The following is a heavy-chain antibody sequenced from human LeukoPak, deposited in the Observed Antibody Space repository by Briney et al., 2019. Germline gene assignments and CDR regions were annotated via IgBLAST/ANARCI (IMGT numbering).Heavy chain of an antibody. CDR3: ARVVDYGYSDY. D-gene: IGHD3-10*01. Sequence: PSETLSLTCTVSGGSISNYHWSWIRQPPGKGLEWIGYIYYTGSTNYNPSLKSRLTISLDTSKDQFSLKLRSVTAADTAVYYCARVVDYGYSDYWGQGTLVTVSS. V-gene: IGHV4-59*01. J-gene: IGHJ4*02. CDR1: GGSISNYH. CDR2: IYYTGST.